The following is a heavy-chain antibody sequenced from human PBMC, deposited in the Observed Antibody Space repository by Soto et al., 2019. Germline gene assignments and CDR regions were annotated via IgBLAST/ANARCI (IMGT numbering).Heavy chain of an antibody. CDR2: IYYSGST. CDR1: GGSISSYY. Sequence: SETLSLTCTVSGGSISSYYWSWIRQPPGKGLEWIGYIYYSGSTNYNPSLKSRVTISVDTSKNQFSLKLSSVTAADTAVYYCARLQCGYSYGSPFCYYYMDVWGKGTTVTVSS. V-gene: IGHV4-59*08. J-gene: IGHJ6*03. CDR3: ARLQCGYSYGSPFCYYYMDV. D-gene: IGHD5-18*01.